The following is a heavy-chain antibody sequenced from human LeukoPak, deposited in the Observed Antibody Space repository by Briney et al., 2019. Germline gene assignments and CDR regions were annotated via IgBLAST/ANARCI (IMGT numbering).Heavy chain of an antibody. Sequence: GSLRLSCAASGFTFSNYAMHWVRQAPGKGLEYVSAISSNGGSTYYANSVKGRFTISRDNSKNTLYLQMGSLRAEDMAVYYCARRESGSYYFDSWGQGTLVTVSS. V-gene: IGHV3-64*01. J-gene: IGHJ4*02. CDR3: ARRESGSYYFDS. D-gene: IGHD1-26*01. CDR1: GFTFSNYA. CDR2: ISSNGGST.